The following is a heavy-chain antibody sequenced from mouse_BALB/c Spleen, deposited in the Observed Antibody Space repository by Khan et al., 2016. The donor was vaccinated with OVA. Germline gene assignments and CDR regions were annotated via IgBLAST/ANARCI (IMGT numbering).Heavy chain of an antibody. D-gene: IGHD1-1*01. V-gene: IGHV3-8*02. CDR2: ISYSGNT. CDR3: ACELRGFTY. CDR1: GDSITSGY. J-gene: IGHJ3*01. Sequence: EVQLQESGPSLVKPSQTLSLTCSVTGDSITSGYWNWIRKFPGNKLEYMGYISYSGNTYYNPSLKSRISITRNTSKTQYYLQLNSVTTEDTATFYCACELRGFTYWGQGTLVTVSA.